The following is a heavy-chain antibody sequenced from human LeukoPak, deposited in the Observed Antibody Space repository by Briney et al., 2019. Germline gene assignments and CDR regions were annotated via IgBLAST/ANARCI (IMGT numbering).Heavy chain of an antibody. Sequence: PGGSLRLSCAASGFTFSDYYMSWIRQAPGKGLEWVSYISSSGSTIYYADSVKGRFTISRDNAKNSLYLQINSLRAEDTAVYYCARLYSSSWYYAFDIWGQGTMVTVSS. J-gene: IGHJ3*02. CDR1: GFTFSDYY. V-gene: IGHV3-11*04. D-gene: IGHD6-13*01. CDR2: ISSSGSTI. CDR3: ARLYSSSWYYAFDI.